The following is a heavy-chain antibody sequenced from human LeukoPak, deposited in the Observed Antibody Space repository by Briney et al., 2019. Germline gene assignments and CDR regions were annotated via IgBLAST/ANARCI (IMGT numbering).Heavy chain of an antibody. CDR1: GYTFTSYD. CDR3: ARDRGGTGDFDY. J-gene: IGHJ4*02. D-gene: IGHD1-1*01. V-gene: IGHV1-8*01. Sequence: GASVKVSCKASGYTFTSYDINWVRQATGQGLEWMGWMNPNSGNTGYAQKFQGRVTMTRNTSISTAYMEPSSLRSEDTAVYYCARDRGGTGDFDYWGQGTLVTVSS. CDR2: MNPNSGNT.